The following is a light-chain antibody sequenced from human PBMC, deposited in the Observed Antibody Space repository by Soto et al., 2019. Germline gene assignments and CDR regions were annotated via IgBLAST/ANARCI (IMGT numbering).Light chain of an antibody. Sequence: EIVLKQSPATLSLSPGERATLSCRASQSVSSSFLAWYQQRPGQAPRLLIYGASFKATGIPDRFSGSGSGTDFTLTISRLEPEDFAIYYCQQYDSSPWTFGQGTKVDIK. CDR2: GAS. J-gene: IGKJ1*01. CDR1: QSVSSSF. CDR3: QQYDSSPWT. V-gene: IGKV3-20*01.